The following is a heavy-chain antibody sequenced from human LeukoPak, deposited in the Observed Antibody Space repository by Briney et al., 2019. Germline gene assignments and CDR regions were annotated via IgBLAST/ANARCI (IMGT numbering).Heavy chain of an antibody. Sequence: PGGSLRLSCAASGLIFSSYAVHWVRQAPGKGLEWVTVISYDGNKKYYTNSVKGRFTISRDQSKNTLYLQMNSLRAEDTAVYYCARDRGGSCSGGSCYELDFWGQGTLVTVSS. J-gene: IGHJ4*02. D-gene: IGHD2-15*01. CDR2: ISYDGNKK. CDR3: ARDRGGSCSGGSCYELDF. V-gene: IGHV3-30-3*01. CDR1: GLIFSSYA.